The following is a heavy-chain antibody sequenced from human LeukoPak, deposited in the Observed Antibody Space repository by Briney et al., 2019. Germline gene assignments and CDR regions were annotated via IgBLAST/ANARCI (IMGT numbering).Heavy chain of an antibody. Sequence: ASVKVSCKASGGTFSSYAISWVRQAPGQGLEWMGWINPNSGGTNYAQKFQGRVTMTRDTSISTAYMELSRLRSDDTAVYYCASGAPIVVVVAATNDAFDIWGQGTMVTVSS. CDR2: INPNSGGT. CDR1: GGTFSSYA. CDR3: ASGAPIVVVVAATNDAFDI. D-gene: IGHD2-15*01. J-gene: IGHJ3*02. V-gene: IGHV1-2*02.